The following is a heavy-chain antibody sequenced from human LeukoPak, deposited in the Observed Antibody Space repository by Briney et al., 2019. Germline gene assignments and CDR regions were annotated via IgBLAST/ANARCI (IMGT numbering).Heavy chain of an antibody. D-gene: IGHD6-6*01. CDR1: GFTFSSYA. J-gene: IGHJ4*02. Sequence: GGSLRLSCAASGFTFSSYAMTWVRQAPGKGLEWVSGISGSGGSTYYADSVKGRFTISRDNAKNSLYLQMNSLRAEDTAVYYCARALIYSSSTPFDYWGQGTLVTVSS. V-gene: IGHV3-23*01. CDR3: ARALIYSSSTPFDY. CDR2: ISGSGGST.